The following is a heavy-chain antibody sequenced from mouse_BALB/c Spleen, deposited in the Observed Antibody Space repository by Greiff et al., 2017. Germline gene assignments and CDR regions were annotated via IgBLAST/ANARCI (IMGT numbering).Heavy chain of an antibody. CDR3: ARGAYYRYDESYFDY. Sequence: EVQLQESGPSLVKPSQTLSLTCSVTGDSITSGYWNWIRKFPGNKLEYMGYISYSGSTYYNPSLKSRISITRDTSKNQYYLQLNSVTTEDTATYYCARGAYYRYDESYFDYWGQGTTLTVSS. V-gene: IGHV3-8*02. D-gene: IGHD2-14*01. J-gene: IGHJ2*01. CDR1: GDSITSGY. CDR2: ISYSGST.